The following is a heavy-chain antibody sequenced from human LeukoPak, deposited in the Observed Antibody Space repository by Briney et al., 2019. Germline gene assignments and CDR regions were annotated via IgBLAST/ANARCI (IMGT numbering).Heavy chain of an antibody. J-gene: IGHJ5*02. CDR2: IYSGGST. Sequence: GGSLRLSCAASGFTVSSNYMSWVRQAPGKGLEWVSVIYSGGSTYYADSVKGRFTIPRDNSKNTLYLQMNSLRAEDTAVYYCAREAWYYYGSGSYSNWFDPWGQGTLVTVSS. V-gene: IGHV3-66*02. D-gene: IGHD3-10*01. CDR1: GFTVSSNY. CDR3: AREAWYYYGSGSYSNWFDP.